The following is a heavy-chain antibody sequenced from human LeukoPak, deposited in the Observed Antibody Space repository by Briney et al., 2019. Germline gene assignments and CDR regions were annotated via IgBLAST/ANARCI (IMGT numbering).Heavy chain of an antibody. Sequence: GGSLRLSCAASGFTFSNAWMSWVRLAPGKGLEWVGRIKGKADGGTADYAAPMKGRLTISRDDSKNTVYLQVNNLRTEDTAVYYCTTWTLRDVDYWGQGTLVTVSS. CDR3: TTWTLRDVDY. CDR1: GFTFSNAW. V-gene: IGHV3-15*01. J-gene: IGHJ4*02. CDR2: IKGKADGGTA. D-gene: IGHD3-10*01.